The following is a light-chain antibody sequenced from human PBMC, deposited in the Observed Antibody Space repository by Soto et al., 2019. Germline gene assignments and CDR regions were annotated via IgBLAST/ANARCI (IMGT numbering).Light chain of an antibody. J-gene: IGLJ1*01. CDR1: SSDVGAYNF. CDR3: SSYTSSSTYV. V-gene: IGLV2-14*01. CDR2: DVS. Sequence: QSALTQPASVSGSPGESITISCTGTSSDVGAYNFVSWYQQDPGKAPKLMIYDVSSRPSGVSNRFSGSKSGHTASLTISGLQADDEADYYCSSYTSSSTYVFGTGTKVTVL.